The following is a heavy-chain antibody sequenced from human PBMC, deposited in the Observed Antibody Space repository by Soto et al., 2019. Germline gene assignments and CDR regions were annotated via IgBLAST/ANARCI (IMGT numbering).Heavy chain of an antibody. D-gene: IGHD6-13*01. J-gene: IGHJ4*02. CDR3: ATDLSTAAGTNFDY. CDR1: GYTFTSYD. V-gene: IGHV1-8*01. CDR2: MNPNSGNT. Sequence: ASVKVSCKASGYTFTSYDINWVRHATGQGLEWMGWMNPNSGNTGYAQKFQGRVTMTEDTSTDTAYMELSSLRSEDTAVYYCATDLSTAAGTNFDYWGQGTLVTVSS.